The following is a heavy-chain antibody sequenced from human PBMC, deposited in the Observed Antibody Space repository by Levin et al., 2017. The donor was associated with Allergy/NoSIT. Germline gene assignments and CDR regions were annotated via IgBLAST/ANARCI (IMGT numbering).Heavy chain of an antibody. D-gene: IGHD3-22*01. CDR2: ISAGGNYI. J-gene: IGHJ6*02. V-gene: IGHV3-21*01. CDR3: ASWAMYHYDRSAFDYFYYATDV. CDR1: GILFSSYD. Sequence: SGGSLRLSCAASGILFSSYDMNWVRQAPGKGLEWVSSISAGGNYIYYADSVKGRFTISRDNAKNSLFLQMNILRAEDTAVYYCASWAMYHYDRSAFDYFYYATDVWGQGTTVTVSS.